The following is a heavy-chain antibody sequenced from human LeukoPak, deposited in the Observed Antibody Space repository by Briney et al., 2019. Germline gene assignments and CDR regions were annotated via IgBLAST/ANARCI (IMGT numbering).Heavy chain of an antibody. Sequence: SVKVSCKASGYTFTSYGISWVRQAPGQGLEWMGGIIPIFGTANYAQKFQGRVTITADESTSTAYMELSSLRSEDTAVYYCARDVEDIVVVPAAIRPTYNWFDPWGQGTLVTVSS. CDR3: ARDVEDIVVVPAAIRPTYNWFDP. V-gene: IGHV1-69*13. CDR1: GYTFTSYG. D-gene: IGHD2-2*01. CDR2: IIPIFGTA. J-gene: IGHJ5*02.